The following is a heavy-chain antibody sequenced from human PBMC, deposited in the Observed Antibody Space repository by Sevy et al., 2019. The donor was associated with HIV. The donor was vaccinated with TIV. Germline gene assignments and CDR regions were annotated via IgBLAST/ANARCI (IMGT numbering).Heavy chain of an antibody. CDR1: GFTFSSYA. CDR2: ISGSAGST. V-gene: IGHV3-23*01. Sequence: GGSLRLSCAASGFTFSSYAMSWVRQAPGKGLDWVSAISGSAGSTYYADSVKGRFTISRDNSKNTLYLQMNSLRAEVTAVFYCAKDWPPYGDYQPLWGQGTLVTVSS. D-gene: IGHD4-17*01. J-gene: IGHJ4*02. CDR3: AKDWPPYGDYQPL.